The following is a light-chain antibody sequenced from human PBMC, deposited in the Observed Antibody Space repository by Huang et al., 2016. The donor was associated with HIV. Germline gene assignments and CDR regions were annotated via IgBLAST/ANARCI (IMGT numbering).Light chain of an antibody. CDR3: MQGTHWPPYT. CDR1: QSLEYSDGNTY. V-gene: IGKV2-30*01. Sequence: DVVLNQSPLSLPVTLGQSASISCRSSQSLEYSDGNTYLSWFHQRPGQSPRRLIYNVFKRDSGVPDRFSGIGSGTDFTLKISRVEAEDVGIYYCMQGTHWPPYTFGQGTKLEI. J-gene: IGKJ2*01. CDR2: NVF.